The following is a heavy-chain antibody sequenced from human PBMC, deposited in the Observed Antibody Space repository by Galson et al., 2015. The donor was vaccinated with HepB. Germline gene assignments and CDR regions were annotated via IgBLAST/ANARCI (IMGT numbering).Heavy chain of an antibody. D-gene: IGHD3-22*01. V-gene: IGHV3-15*01. CDR2: IKSKTDGGTT. CDR1: GFTFSNAW. J-gene: IGHJ4*02. Sequence: SLRLSCAASGFTFSNAWMSWVRQAPGKGLEWVGRIKSKTDGGTTDYAAPVKGRFTISRDDSKNTLYLQMNSLKTEDTAVYYCTTEKEGQYYDSSGYYYVRKVDYWGQGTLVTVSS. CDR3: TTEKEGQYYDSSGYYYVRKVDY.